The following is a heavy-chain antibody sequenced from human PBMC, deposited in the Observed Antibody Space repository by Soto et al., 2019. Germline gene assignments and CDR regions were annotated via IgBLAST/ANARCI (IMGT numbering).Heavy chain of an antibody. CDR1: GGSISSYY. D-gene: IGHD3-22*01. Sequence: SETLSLTCTVSGGSISSYYWSWIRQPPGKGLEWIGYIYYSGSTNYNPSLKSRVTISVDTSKNQFSLKLSSVTAADTAVYYCAREVITPYNWFDPWGQGTLVTVSS. V-gene: IGHV4-59*01. CDR3: AREVITPYNWFDP. J-gene: IGHJ5*02. CDR2: IYYSGST.